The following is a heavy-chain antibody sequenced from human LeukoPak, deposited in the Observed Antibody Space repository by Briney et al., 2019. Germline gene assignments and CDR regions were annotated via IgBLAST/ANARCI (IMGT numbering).Heavy chain of an antibody. CDR2: IWYDGSNK. Sequence: GGSLRLSCAASGFTFSYYGMHWVRQAPGKGLGWVALIWYDGSNKYYADPVKGRFTISRDNSNNTLWLQMNSLRAEDTAVYYCARAPYTTGRSFYFDSWGQGTLVTVSS. CDR3: ARAPYTTGRSFYFDS. V-gene: IGHV3-33*01. CDR1: GFTFSYYG. J-gene: IGHJ4*02. D-gene: IGHD3-16*01.